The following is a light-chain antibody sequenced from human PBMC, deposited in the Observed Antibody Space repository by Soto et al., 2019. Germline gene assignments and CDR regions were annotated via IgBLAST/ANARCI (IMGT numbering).Light chain of an antibody. CDR1: QSVSSN. V-gene: IGKV3-15*01. Sequence: DIVLAQSPGTLSLSPGERATLSCRASQSVSSNLAWYQHKPGQSPRLLIYGASARATGIPARFSGGGSGAEYTLTISSLQSEDFATYYCQQLNSYPITFGQGTRLEIK. CDR3: QQLNSYPIT. J-gene: IGKJ5*01. CDR2: GAS.